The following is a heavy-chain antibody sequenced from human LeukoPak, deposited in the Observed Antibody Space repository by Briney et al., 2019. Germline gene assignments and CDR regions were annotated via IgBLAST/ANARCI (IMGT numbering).Heavy chain of an antibody. CDR3: AKRGVVIRVILVGFHKEAYYFDS. CDR2: ISDTGGRT. Sequence: GGSLRLSCAVSGITLSNYGMTWVRQAPGKGLEWVADISDTGGRTNYADSVKGRFTISRDNPKNTLYLQMNSLRAEDTAVYFCAKRGVVIRVILVGFHKEAYYFDSWGQGALVTVSS. J-gene: IGHJ4*02. D-gene: IGHD3-22*01. CDR1: GITLSNYG. V-gene: IGHV3-23*01.